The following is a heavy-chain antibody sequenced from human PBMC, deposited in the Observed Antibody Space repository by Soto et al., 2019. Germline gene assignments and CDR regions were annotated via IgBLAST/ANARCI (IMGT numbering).Heavy chain of an antibody. J-gene: IGHJ6*02. Sequence: QVQLQESGPGLVKPSETLSLTCTVSGGSITNYYCSWFRQPPGKGLEWIGYINYDGYSAYNLSLTXXVXLSMDASRTQFSLMLESVTATDTAVYYCARHGFGPLHGLVDVWGPGTTVIVSS. CDR3: ARHGFGPLHGLVDV. CDR2: INYDGYS. CDR1: GGSITNYY. V-gene: IGHV4-59*08. D-gene: IGHD3-10*01.